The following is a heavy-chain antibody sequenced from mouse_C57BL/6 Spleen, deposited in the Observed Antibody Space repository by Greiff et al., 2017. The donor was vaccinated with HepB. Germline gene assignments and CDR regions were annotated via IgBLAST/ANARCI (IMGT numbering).Heavy chain of an antibody. D-gene: IGHD1-1*01. CDR1: GYTFTSYW. V-gene: IGHV1-52*01. Sequence: VQLQQSGAELVRPGSSVKLSCKASGYTFTSYWMHWVKQRPIQGLEWIGNIDPPDSETHYNQKFKDKATLTVDKSSSTAYMQLSSLTSEDSAVYYCAVDYYGSGPWFAYWGQGTLVTVSA. J-gene: IGHJ3*01. CDR3: AVDYYGSGPWFAY. CDR2: IDPPDSET.